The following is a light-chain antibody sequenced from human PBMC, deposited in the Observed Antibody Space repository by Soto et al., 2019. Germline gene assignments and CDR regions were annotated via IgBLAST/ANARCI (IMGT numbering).Light chain of an antibody. CDR1: ISDVGSTCP. V-gene: IGLV2-23*01. Sequence: SVLTQPASGSGSPGQSITISWSGSISDVGSTCPFSWYQHHPGQVPKLIIYEGSRRPSGVSSRFAGSKTGNTASLTITGLHAEDAANYCCCSYVGGRTYVFGTGTKVTVL. CDR2: EGS. J-gene: IGLJ1*01. CDR3: CSYVGGRTYV.